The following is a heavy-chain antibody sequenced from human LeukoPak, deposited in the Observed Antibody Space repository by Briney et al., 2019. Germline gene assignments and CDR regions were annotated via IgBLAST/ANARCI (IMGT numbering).Heavy chain of an antibody. CDR3: ARMPHYGDLNYSFDY. J-gene: IGHJ4*02. Sequence: GGSLRLSCAASEFTFSSYTMNWVRQAPGKGLEWVSSISSSSSYIYHADSVKGRFTISRDNAKNSLYLQMNSLRAEDTAVYYCARMPHYGDLNYSFDYWGQGTLVTVSS. CDR1: EFTFSSYT. D-gene: IGHD4-17*01. CDR2: ISSSSSYI. V-gene: IGHV3-21*01.